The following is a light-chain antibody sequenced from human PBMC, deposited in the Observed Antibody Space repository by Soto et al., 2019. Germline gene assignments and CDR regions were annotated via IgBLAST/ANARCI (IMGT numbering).Light chain of an antibody. Sequence: QSALTQPASVSGSPGQSITISCTGTSSDVGGYNYVSWYQQHPGKAPKLMIYEVSNRPSGVSNRFSGSKSGNTASLTISGLQADDEADYYCCSYTSSSTGVFGTGTKLTVL. V-gene: IGLV2-14*01. J-gene: IGLJ1*01. CDR2: EVS. CDR1: SSDVGGYNY. CDR3: CSYTSSSTGV.